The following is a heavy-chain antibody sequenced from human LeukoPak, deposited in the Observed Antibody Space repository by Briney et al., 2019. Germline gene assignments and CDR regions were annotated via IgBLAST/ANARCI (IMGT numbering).Heavy chain of an antibody. CDR3: AKVRWEKHDYGAGSYYKRKDYYDGMDV. CDR2: ISDNGGST. Sequence: GGSLRLSRVHSRFTLTNYAMRWVRPTPGRGLEWVADISDNGGSTYYADSVKGRFTLSRDNSKKTLYLQMNSMRAEDTAVYYCAKVRWEKHDYGAGSYYKRKDYYDGMDVWGQGTTVTVSS. J-gene: IGHJ6*02. CDR1: RFTLTNYA. V-gene: IGHV3-23*01. D-gene: IGHD3-10*01.